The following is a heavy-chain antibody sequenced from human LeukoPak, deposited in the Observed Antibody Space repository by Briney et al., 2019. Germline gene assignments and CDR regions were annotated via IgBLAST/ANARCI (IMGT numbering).Heavy chain of an antibody. V-gene: IGHV3-23*01. J-gene: IGHJ3*02. CDR1: GFTFSSYA. CDR3: ASWGDYYDSSGYYLDAFDI. D-gene: IGHD3-22*01. Sequence: PGGSLRLSCAASGFTFSSYAMSWVRQAPGKGLEWVSAISGSGGSTYYADSVKGRFTISRDNSKNTLYLQMNSLRAEDTAVYYCASWGDYYDSSGYYLDAFDIWGQGTMVTVSS. CDR2: ISGSGGST.